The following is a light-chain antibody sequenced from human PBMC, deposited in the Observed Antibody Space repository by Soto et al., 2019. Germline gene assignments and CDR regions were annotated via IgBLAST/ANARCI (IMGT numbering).Light chain of an antibody. Sequence: ENVLTQSPGTLSVSPGEGASLSCRASQRVISDYFGWYQQKEGQAPRLIIYATSRRAAGIPDRFSGSGSETDFTLTISRVEPADSAIYYCQQYEASPWTFGQGTKLEIK. V-gene: IGKV3-20*01. CDR1: QRVISDY. J-gene: IGKJ1*01. CDR3: QQYEASPWT. CDR2: ATS.